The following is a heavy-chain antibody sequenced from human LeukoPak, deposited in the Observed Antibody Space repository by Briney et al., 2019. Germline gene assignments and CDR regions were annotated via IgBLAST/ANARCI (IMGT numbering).Heavy chain of an antibody. V-gene: IGHV4-59*12. J-gene: IGHJ6*02. CDR2: IYYSGST. CDR1: GGSISSYY. D-gene: IGHD2-2*01. Sequence: SETLSLTCTVSGGSISSYYWSWIRQPPGKGLEWIGYIYYSGSTNYNPSLKSRVTISVDTSKNQFSLKLSSVTAADTAVYYCAVVPAATYYYGMDVWGQGTTVTVSS. CDR3: AVVPAATYYYGMDV.